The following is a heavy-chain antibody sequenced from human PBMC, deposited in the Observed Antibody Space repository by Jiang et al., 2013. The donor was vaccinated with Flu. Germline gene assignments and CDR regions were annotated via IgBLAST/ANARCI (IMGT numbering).Heavy chain of an antibody. J-gene: IGHJ4*02. V-gene: IGHV3-21*06. CDR2: ISFRSTYI. CDR1: GFRFNDYS. D-gene: IGHD6-19*01. Sequence: EVQLLESGGGPVKPGRSLRLSCAASGFRFNDYSMNWVRQAPGKGLEWVSSISFRSTYIYYADSVKGRFTISRDNTRNSLYLQMTSLRADDTALYYCARGERAPYSSGGIDYWGQGVLVTVS. CDR3: ARGERAPYSSGGIDY.